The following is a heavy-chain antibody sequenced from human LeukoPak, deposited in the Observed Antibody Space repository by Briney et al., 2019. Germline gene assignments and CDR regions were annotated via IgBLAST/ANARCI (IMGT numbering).Heavy chain of an antibody. D-gene: IGHD3-3*01. V-gene: IGHV3-21*04. J-gene: IGHJ6*03. CDR3: ARGGDFTIFGVVLSYYMDV. CDR2: ISSSSSYI. Sequence: GGSLRLSCAASGFTFSSYSMNWVRQAPGKGLEWVSSISSSSSYIYYADSVKGRFTISRDNAKNSLYLQMNSLRSEDTAVYYCARGGDFTIFGVVLSYYMDVWGKGTTVTVSS. CDR1: GFTFSSYS.